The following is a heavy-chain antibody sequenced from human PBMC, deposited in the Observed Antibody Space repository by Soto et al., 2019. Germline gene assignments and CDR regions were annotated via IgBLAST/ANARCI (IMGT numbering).Heavy chain of an antibody. D-gene: IGHD5-12*01. CDR2: IYYTGDT. V-gene: IGHV4-39*01. CDR1: GGSISKTGYY. CDR3: ASKYSGYDYYFDY. Sequence: SETLSLTCSVSGGSISKTGYYWGWIRQPPGKGLEWIGSIYYTGDTYYNPSLKSRVSISVDTSRNQFSLQLSSVIAADTAVFYCASKYSGYDYYFDYWGQGIPVTVSS. J-gene: IGHJ4*02.